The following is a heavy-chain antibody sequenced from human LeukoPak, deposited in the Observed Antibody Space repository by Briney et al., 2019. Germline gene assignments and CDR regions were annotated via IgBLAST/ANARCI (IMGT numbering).Heavy chain of an antibody. J-gene: IGHJ4*02. V-gene: IGHV3-30*02. CDR3: GKRLTSWELEY. D-gene: IGHD1-26*01. Sequence: GGSLRLSCAASGFTFSNYGMHWVRQAPGKGLEWVAVIWSGGTDKYYADSVKGRFTVSRDNSKNTLYLEMNSLRAEDTAVYYCGKRLTSWELEYGGQGTLVSVS. CDR2: IWSGGTDK. CDR1: GFTFSNYG.